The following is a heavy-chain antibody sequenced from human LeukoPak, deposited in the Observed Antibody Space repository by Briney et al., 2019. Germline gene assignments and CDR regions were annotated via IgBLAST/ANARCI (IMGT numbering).Heavy chain of an antibody. V-gene: IGHV3-30*02. CDR1: GFTFSSYG. CDR2: IRYDGSNK. Sequence: GGSLRLSCAASGFTFSSYGMHWVRQAPGKGLEWVAFIRYDGSNKYYADSVKGRFTISRDNSKNTLYLQMNSLRAEDTAVYYCAVKYYYDSSGYFDFDYWGQGTLVTVSS. J-gene: IGHJ4*02. D-gene: IGHD3-22*01. CDR3: AVKYYYDSSGYFDFDY.